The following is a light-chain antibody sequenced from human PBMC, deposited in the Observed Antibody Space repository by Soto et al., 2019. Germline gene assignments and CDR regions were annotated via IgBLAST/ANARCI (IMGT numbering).Light chain of an antibody. CDR1: SSDVGDYNY. Sequence: QSALTQPASVSGSAGQSITISCTGTSSDVGDYNYVSWYQQHPGKAPKFMIYDVSNRPSGVSNRFSGSKSGNTASLTISGLQAEDEADYYCSSYTTSNTRQIIFGTGTKLTVL. V-gene: IGLV2-14*01. J-gene: IGLJ1*01. CDR3: SSYTTSNTRQII. CDR2: DVS.